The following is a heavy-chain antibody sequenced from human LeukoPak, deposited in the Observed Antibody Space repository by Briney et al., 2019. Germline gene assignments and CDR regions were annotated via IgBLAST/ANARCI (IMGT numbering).Heavy chain of an antibody. CDR2: IYPGDSDT. CDR3: XXXXXXXXXXXXNYYYGMDV. CDR1: GYSFTSYW. J-gene: IGHJ6*02. Sequence: LGESLKISCKGSGYSFTSYWIGWVRQMPGKGLEWMGIIYPGDSDTRYSPSFQGQVTISADKSISTAYLQWSSLKASDTAMYYCXXXXXXXXXXXXNYYYGMDVWGQGTTVTVSS. V-gene: IGHV5-51*01.